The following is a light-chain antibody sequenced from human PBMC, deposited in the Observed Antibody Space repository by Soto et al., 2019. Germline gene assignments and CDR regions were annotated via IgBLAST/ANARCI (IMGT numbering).Light chain of an antibody. CDR1: ERVHRN. J-gene: IGKJ3*01. CDR3: QHYRTWPPT. Sequence: EMVMTQSPATLSVSPGERVTLSCRASERVHRNLAWYQQKPGQGPSLLIYYASTRATGVPDRFTGSGSGTEFTLTISSLQSEDFGVYHCQHYRTWPPTFGPGTKVEIK. CDR2: YAS. V-gene: IGKV3-15*01.